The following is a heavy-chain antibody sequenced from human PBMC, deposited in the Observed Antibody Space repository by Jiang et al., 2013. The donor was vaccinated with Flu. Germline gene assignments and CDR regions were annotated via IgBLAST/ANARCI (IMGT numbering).Heavy chain of an antibody. CDR3: ARGCPDCGADLDY. V-gene: IGHV3-21*01. CDR2: VSSTSQYI. Sequence: VQLLESGGGLVKPGESLRLSCAVSGLSFSDYTFNWVRQAPGRGLEWVSSVSSTSQYIYYAGSLRGRFTISRDNAKNSLFLQMNSLRADDTAVYYCARGCPDCGADLDYWGQGTLVTVSS. J-gene: IGHJ4*02. D-gene: IGHD2-21*02. CDR1: GLSFSDYT.